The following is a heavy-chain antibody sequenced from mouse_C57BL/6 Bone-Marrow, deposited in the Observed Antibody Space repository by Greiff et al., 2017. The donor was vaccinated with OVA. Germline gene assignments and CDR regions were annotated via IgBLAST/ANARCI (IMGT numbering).Heavy chain of an antibody. J-gene: IGHJ4*01. CDR3: ARDGTFYAMDY. V-gene: IGHV3-6*01. CDR2: ISYDGSN. CDR1: GYSITSGYS. D-gene: IGHD1-1*02. Sequence: EVKLVESGPGLVKPSQSLSLTCSVTGYSITSGYSWNWIRQFPGNKLEWMGYISYDGSNNYNPSLKNRISITRDTSKNQFFLKLNSVTTEYTATYYCARDGTFYAMDYWGQGTSVTVSS.